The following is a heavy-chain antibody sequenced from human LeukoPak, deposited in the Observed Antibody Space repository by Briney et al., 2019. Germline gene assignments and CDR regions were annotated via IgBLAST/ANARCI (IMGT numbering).Heavy chain of an antibody. D-gene: IGHD2-21*02. CDR3: ARDTLAYCGGDCDYGMDV. Sequence: PGGSLRLSCAASGFTFSNHSMNWVRQAPGKGLEWVSSISSSSSYIYYADSVKGRFSISRDNAKNSLYLQMNSLRAEDTAVYYCARDTLAYCGGDCDYGMDVWGQGTTVTVSS. V-gene: IGHV3-21*01. CDR2: ISSSSSYI. CDR1: GFTFSNHS. J-gene: IGHJ6*02.